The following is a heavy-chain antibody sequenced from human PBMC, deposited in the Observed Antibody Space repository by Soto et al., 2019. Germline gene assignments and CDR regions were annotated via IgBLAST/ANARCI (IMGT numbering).Heavy chain of an antibody. CDR3: ARGAALAGKLDL. CDR1: GVTFTSDS. V-gene: IGHV3-21*06. Sequence: EVQLVESGGGLVKPGGSVRLSCEASGVTFTSDSMTWVRQAPGQGLEWVSSISSHGRDIFYADSVKGRFTISRDNAKDSLHLQMNSLTGEDSAVYYCARGAALAGKLDLWGQGTLVTVSS. D-gene: IGHD6-19*01. CDR2: ISSHGRDI. J-gene: IGHJ4*02.